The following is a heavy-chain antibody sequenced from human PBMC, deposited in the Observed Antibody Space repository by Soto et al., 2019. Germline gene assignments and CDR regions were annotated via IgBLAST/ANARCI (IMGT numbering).Heavy chain of an antibody. D-gene: IGHD6-13*01. CDR2: IRDKTDGGTA. CDR1: GFTFRNAW. Sequence: EVQLVESGGGLVKPGGSLRLSCAVSGFTFRNAWMSWVRQAPGKGLEWVGRIRDKTDGGTADYAAPVKGRFTISRDDSKNTLYLQMKSLKTEDTAVYYCTTEGIVAAGFDHWGQGTLVTVSS. V-gene: IGHV3-15*01. CDR3: TTEGIVAAGFDH. J-gene: IGHJ4*02.